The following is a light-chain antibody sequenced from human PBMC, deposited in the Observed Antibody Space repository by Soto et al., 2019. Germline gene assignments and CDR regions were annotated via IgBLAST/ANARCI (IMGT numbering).Light chain of an antibody. CDR1: TSDVGGNDY. CDR2: EVN. CDR3: SSYSTTSTLV. Sequence: QSALTQPASVSGSPGQSVTISCTGATSDVGGNDYVSWYQQHPGKAPKLILYEVNNRPSGVSNHFSCSKSGNTSSLIISGLQADDEADYYCSSYSTTSTLVFGSGTKVTVL. J-gene: IGLJ1*01. V-gene: IGLV2-14*01.